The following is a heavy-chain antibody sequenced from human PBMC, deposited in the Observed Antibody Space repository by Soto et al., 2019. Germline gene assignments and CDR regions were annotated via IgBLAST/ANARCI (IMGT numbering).Heavy chain of an antibody. J-gene: IGHJ6*02. V-gene: IGHV4-30-2*01. CDR2: IYHSGST. Sequence: SETLSLTCDVSGGSISIGAYSWRWIRQPPGKGLGWIGYIYHSGSTYYNPSLKSRVTISVDRSKNQFSLKLSSVTAADTAVYYCARGIEGWYQGRYYYGMDVWGQGTTVTVS. CDR1: GGSISIGAYS. CDR3: ARGIEGWYQGRYYYGMDV. D-gene: IGHD6-19*01.